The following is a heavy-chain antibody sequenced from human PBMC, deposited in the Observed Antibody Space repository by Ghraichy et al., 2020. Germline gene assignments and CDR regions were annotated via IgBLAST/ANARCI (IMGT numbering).Heavy chain of an antibody. J-gene: IGHJ4*02. CDR1: GFTFSSYG. CDR3: ARDSIGEGAEFDS. CDR2: IWYDGSNK. V-gene: IGHV3-33*01. Sequence: GGSLRLSCVASGFTFSSYGMHWVRQAPGKGLEWVAVIWYDGSNKYYAESVKGRLTISRDNSKNTLYLQMNSLRAEDTAVYYCARDSIGEGAEFDSWGQGTLVTVSS. D-gene: IGHD1-26*01.